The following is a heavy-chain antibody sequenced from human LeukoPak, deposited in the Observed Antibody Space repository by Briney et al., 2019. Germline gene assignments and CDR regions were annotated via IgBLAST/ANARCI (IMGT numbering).Heavy chain of an antibody. J-gene: IGHJ4*02. CDR3: ASTIATRYFDY. CDR2: IKEDGSEK. D-gene: IGHD6-6*01. CDR1: GFTFSNYW. V-gene: IGHV3-7*03. Sequence: GGSLRLSCVASGFTFSNYWMSWVRQAPGKGLEWVANIKEDGSEKYYVDSVKGRFTISRDNAKNSLYLQMNSLRAEDTAVYYCASTIATRYFDYWGQGTLVTVSS.